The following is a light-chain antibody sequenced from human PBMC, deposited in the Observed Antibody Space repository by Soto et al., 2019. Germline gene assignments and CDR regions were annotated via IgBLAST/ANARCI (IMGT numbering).Light chain of an antibody. J-gene: IGKJ4*01. CDR3: QQYNSWPPLT. CDR1: QSVSSN. Sequence: EIVMTQSPATLSVSPGERATLSCRASQSVSSNLAWYQQKPAQAPRLLIYGASTRATGIPARFSGSGSGTEFTLTISSLQSEDFAVYYCQQYNSWPPLTFGGGTKVEIK. V-gene: IGKV3-15*01. CDR2: GAS.